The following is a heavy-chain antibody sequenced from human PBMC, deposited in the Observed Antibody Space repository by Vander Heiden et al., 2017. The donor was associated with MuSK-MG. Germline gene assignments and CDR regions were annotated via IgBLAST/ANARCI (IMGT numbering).Heavy chain of an antibody. CDR3: ARGGAAAGYYVDY. CDR2: IVPILGIT. Sequence: QVDLVQSGAEVKKPGSSVKVSCKASAGTFSNYAVTWVRQAPGQGLEWMGGIVPILGITNYSQRFQGRVTLTAGESTSTVYMELSSLRSDDTAVYYCARGGAAAGYYVDYWGQGTLVTVSS. J-gene: IGHJ4*02. D-gene: IGHD6-13*01. CDR1: AGTFSNYA. V-gene: IGHV1-69*04.